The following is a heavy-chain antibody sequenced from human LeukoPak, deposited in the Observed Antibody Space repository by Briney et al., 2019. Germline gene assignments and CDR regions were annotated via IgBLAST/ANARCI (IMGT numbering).Heavy chain of an antibody. CDR3: ARLGGVPYYYDSSGYYYY. Sequence: ASVKVSCKASGYTYTTYGITWVRQAPGQGLEWMGWINTNTGNPTYAQGSTGRFVFSLDTSVSTAYLQISSLEAEDTAVYYCARLGGVPYYYDSSGYYYYWGQGTLVTVSS. J-gene: IGHJ4*02. CDR2: INTNTGNP. V-gene: IGHV7-4-1*02. D-gene: IGHD3-22*01. CDR1: GYTYTTYG.